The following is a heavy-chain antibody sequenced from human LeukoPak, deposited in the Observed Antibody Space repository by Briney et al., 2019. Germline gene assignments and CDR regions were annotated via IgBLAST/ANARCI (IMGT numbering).Heavy chain of an antibody. CDR2: INWNGGST. Sequence: GGSLRLSCAASGFTFDDYGMSWVRQAPGKGLEWVSGINWNGGSTGYADSVKGRFTISRDNAKNFLYLQMNSLRAEDTALYYCAREPPRYDSSGYAPYFDYWGQGTLVTVSS. CDR1: GFTFDDYG. J-gene: IGHJ4*02. D-gene: IGHD3-22*01. CDR3: AREPPRYDSSGYAPYFDY. V-gene: IGHV3-20*04.